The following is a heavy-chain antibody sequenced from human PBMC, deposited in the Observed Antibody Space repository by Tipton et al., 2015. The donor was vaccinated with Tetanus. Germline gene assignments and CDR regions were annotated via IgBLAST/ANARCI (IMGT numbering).Heavy chain of an antibody. J-gene: IGHJ3*02. V-gene: IGHV1-69*06. D-gene: IGHD2-15*01. CDR2: IIPIFGTA. Sequence: QLVQSGAEVKKPGSSVKVSCKASGGTFSSYAISWVRQAPGQGLEWMGGIIPIFGTANYAQKVQGRVTITADKSTSPAYMELSSLRSEDTAVYYCARDQGYCSGGSCYNRDAFDIWGQGTMVTVSS. CDR1: GGTFSSYA. CDR3: ARDQGYCSGGSCYNRDAFDI.